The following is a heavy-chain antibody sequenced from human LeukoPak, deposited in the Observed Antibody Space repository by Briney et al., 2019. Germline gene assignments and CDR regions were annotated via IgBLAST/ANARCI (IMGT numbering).Heavy chain of an antibody. Sequence: GGSLRLSCGASGFTFSHYSFNWVRQAPGKGLEWVSGISWNSGSIGYADSVKGRFTISRDNAKNSLYLQMNSLRAEDTALYYCAKDIQSGFGELLGDAFDIWGQGTMVTVSS. J-gene: IGHJ3*02. CDR1: GFTFSHYS. CDR3: AKDIQSGFGELLGDAFDI. V-gene: IGHV3-9*01. CDR2: ISWNSGSI. D-gene: IGHD3-10*01.